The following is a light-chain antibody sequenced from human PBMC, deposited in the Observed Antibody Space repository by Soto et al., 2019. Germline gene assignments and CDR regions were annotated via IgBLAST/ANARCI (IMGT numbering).Light chain of an antibody. CDR1: SSDVGGYNY. CDR2: DVI. J-gene: IGLJ1*01. CDR3: LSFTCRHSDI. V-gene: IGLV2-14*03. Sequence: QSVRTQPASVSGSPGQSITISCTGTSSDVGGYNYVSWYQQHPDKAPRLMIYDVINRPSGVSERFSGSKSGDTASLKISGLPAEDEADDYCLSFTCRHSDIFGNGTKVTV.